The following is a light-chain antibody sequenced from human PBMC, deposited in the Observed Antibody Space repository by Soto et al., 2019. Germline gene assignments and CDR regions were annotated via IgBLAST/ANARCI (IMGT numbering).Light chain of an antibody. CDR2: NNN. V-gene: IGLV1-44*01. CDR3: AAWDDRLNAGM. Sequence: QSVLTQPPSASGTPGQRVTISCSGSSSNIGSNPVNWYQQLPGTAPKLLIYNNNQWPSGVPDRFSGSKSGTSASLAISGLQSEDEADYYCAAWDDRLNAGMFGGGTKLTVL. J-gene: IGLJ3*02. CDR1: SSNIGSNP.